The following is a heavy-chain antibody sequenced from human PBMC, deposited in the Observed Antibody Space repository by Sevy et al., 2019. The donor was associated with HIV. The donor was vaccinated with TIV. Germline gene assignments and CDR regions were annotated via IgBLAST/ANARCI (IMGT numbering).Heavy chain of an antibody. CDR1: GYTFTSYD. V-gene: IGHV1-8*01. CDR3: ARAGYSSGWYATYYYYYGMDV. D-gene: IGHD6-19*01. J-gene: IGHJ6*02. CDR2: MNPNRGNT. Sequence: ASVKVSCKASGYTFTSYDINWVRQATGQGLEWMGWMNPNRGNTGYAQKFQGRVTMTRNTSISTAYMELSSLRSEDTAVYYCARAGYSSGWYATYYYYYGMDVWGQGTTVTVSS.